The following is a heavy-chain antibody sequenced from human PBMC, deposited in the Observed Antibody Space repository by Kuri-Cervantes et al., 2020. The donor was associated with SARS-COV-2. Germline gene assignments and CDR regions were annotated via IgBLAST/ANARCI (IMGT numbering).Heavy chain of an antibody. CDR2: IFPGDSPT. D-gene: IGHD6-19*01. J-gene: IGHJ3*02. CDR3: ARRGSAWADAYDI. CDR1: GYGFASSW. V-gene: IGHV5-51*01. Sequence: GGSLRLSCKDSGYGFASSWIGWVRQMPGNGLEWMGMIFPGDSPTIYSPAFQGQVTISADRSISTAYLQWSSLKASDTAMYYCARRGSAWADAYDIWGQGTVVTVSS.